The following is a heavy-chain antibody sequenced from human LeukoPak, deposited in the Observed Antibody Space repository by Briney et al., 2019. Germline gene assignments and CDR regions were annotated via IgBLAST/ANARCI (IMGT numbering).Heavy chain of an antibody. CDR2: VSSYGRST. J-gene: IGHJ4*02. CDR1: GFTFSNXX. D-gene: IGHD1-14*01. V-gene: IGHV3-74*01. CDR3: AGGIMSMPY. Sequence: GWSLTLSCAXSGFTFSNXXXXXXXXTPGKGWVWVSXVSSYGRSTXYADSVKGRFXXXRVXAKNTVYLQMNSLRAEDTAVYYCAGGIMSMPYWGQGTLVTVSS.